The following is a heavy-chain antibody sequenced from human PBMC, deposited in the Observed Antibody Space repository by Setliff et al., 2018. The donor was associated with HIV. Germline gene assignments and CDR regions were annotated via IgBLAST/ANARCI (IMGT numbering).Heavy chain of an antibody. CDR1: GFSISSGYY. CDR3: ARDGGRTGYSSSSDQ. J-gene: IGHJ4*02. D-gene: IGHD6-13*01. CDR2: IYHSGST. V-gene: IGHV4-38-2*02. Sequence: SETLSLTCAVPGFSISSGYYWGWIRQPPGKGLEWIGTIYHSGSTYYSPSLMSRVTISVDTSKNQNSLKLNSVTAADTTVYYCARDGGRTGYSSSSDQWGQGALVTVSS.